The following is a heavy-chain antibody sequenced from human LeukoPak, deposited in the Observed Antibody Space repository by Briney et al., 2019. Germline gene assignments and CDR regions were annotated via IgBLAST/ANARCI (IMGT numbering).Heavy chain of an antibody. J-gene: IGHJ4*02. CDR2: IYYSGST. CDR3: ARPGAAGRFDY. V-gene: IGHV4-39*01. Sequence: SETLSLTCTVSGGSISSSSYYWSWIRQPPGKGLEWIGSIYYSGSTYYNPSLQSRVTISVDTSKNQFSLKLSSVTAADTAVYYCARPGAAGRFDYWGQGTLVTVSS. CDR1: GGSISSSSYY. D-gene: IGHD6-13*01.